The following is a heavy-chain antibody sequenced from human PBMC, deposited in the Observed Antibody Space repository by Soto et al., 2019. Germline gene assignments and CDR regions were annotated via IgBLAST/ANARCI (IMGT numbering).Heavy chain of an antibody. CDR2: IYHSGST. CDR1: GGSISSGGYS. Sequence: QLQLQESGSGLVKPSQTLSLTCAVSGGSISSGGYSWSWIRQPPGKVLEWIGYIYHSGSTYYNPSLKSRGTISVARSKNQFSLKLSSVTAADTAVYYCARGTMLVAATPLSWFDPWGQGTLVTVSS. CDR3: ARGTMLVAATPLSWFDP. D-gene: IGHD2-15*01. J-gene: IGHJ5*02. V-gene: IGHV4-30-2*01.